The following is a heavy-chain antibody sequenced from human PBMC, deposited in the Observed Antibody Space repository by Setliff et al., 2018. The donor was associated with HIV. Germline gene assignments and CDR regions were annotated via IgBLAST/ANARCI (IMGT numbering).Heavy chain of an antibody. V-gene: IGHV1-18*01. CDR3: ATDRTQTGISMVRGRIVDPARYPLDY. Sequence: ASVKVSCKASGYPFTNFGVSWVRQAPGQGLEWMAWINVYNGDTNFALKFQGRVTMTKDTSTETAYMELESLRSDDTAVYYCATDRTQTGISMVRGRIVDPARYPLDYWGQGTLVTVSS. D-gene: IGHD3-10*01. CDR1: GYPFTNFG. J-gene: IGHJ4*02. CDR2: INVYNGDT.